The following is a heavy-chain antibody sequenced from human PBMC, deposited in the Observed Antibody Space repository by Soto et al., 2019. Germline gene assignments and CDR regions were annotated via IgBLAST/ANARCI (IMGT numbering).Heavy chain of an antibody. J-gene: IGHJ4*02. CDR3: ARGHGDLDY. D-gene: IGHD4-17*01. CDR1: GFTFSSYS. V-gene: IGHV3-21*01. Sequence: EVQLVESGGGLVKPGRSLRLSCAASGFTFSSYSMNWARQAPGKGLEWVSSISSSSTYIYYADSVKGRFTISRDNAKNSLYLQMNSLRAEDTAVYYCARGHGDLDYWGQGTLVTVSS. CDR2: ISSSSTYI.